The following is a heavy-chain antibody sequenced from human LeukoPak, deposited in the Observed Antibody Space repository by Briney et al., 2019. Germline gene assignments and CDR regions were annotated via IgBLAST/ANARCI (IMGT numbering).Heavy chain of an antibody. CDR3: ARRTKYHFFDF. V-gene: IGHV3-23*01. J-gene: IGHJ4*02. D-gene: IGHD2-2*01. Sequence: GGSLRLSCAASGFTFNSYDMTGVRQAPGKGLEWVSVISTSGGSTYYADSVKGRFTISRDNSKDTLYLQMNSLRAEDTAVYYCARRTKYHFFDFWGQGTLVTVSP. CDR1: GFTFNSYD. CDR2: ISTSGGST.